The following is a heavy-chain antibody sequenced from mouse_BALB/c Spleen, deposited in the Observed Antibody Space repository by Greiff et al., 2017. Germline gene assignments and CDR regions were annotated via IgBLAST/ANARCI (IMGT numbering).Heavy chain of an antibody. CDR2: IYPGSGNT. V-gene: IGHV1-77*01. CDR3: EKGNALAY. J-gene: IGHJ3*01. CDR1: GYTFTDYY. Sequence: VQLQESGAELARPGASVQLSCKASGYTFTDYYINWVKQRTGQGLEWIGEIYPGSGNTYYNEKFKGKATLTADKSSSTAYMQLSSLTSEDSAVYFCEKGNALAYWGEGTRVTGSA.